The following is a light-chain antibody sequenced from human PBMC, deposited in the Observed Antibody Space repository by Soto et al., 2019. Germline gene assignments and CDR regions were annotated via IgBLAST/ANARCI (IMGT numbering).Light chain of an antibody. CDR2: GAS. V-gene: IGKV3-20*01. CDR3: QQYGSSPRT. CDR1: QSVSSSY. Sequence: IVLKQSPGTMSKSQGERATLSCRASQSVSSSYLAWYQQKPGQAPRLLIYGASSRATGIPDRFSGSGSGTDFTLTISRLEPEDFAVYYCQQYGSSPRTFGQGTKVDIK. J-gene: IGKJ1*01.